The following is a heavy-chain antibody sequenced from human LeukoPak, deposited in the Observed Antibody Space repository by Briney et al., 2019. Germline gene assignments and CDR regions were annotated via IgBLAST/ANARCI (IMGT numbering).Heavy chain of an antibody. CDR3: ARDPYSRSPRTAPGFDP. CDR1: GGSISSYY. J-gene: IGHJ5*02. D-gene: IGHD2-15*01. V-gene: IGHV4-4*07. CDR2: IYTSGST. Sequence: SETLSLTCTVSGGSISSYYWSWIRQPAGKGLEWIGRIYTSGSTNYNPSLKSRVTMSVDTSKNQFSLKLSSVTAADTAVYYCARDPYSRSPRTAPGFDPWGQGTLVTVSS.